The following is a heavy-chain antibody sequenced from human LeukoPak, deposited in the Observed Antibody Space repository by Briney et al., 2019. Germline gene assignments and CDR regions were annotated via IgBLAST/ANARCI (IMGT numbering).Heavy chain of an antibody. Sequence: SETLSLTCSVSGASVSSVGYYWVWIRQSPGRGLEWLGYIYYTGSTSYNPSLKSRLTISVDTSKNQFALRLTSVTAADTAVYYCVRPLNTGYDPFDNWGQGTMVTVSS. CDR1: GASVSSVGYY. D-gene: IGHD3-22*01. J-gene: IGHJ3*02. CDR3: VRPLNTGYDPFDN. CDR2: IYYTGST. V-gene: IGHV4-31*03.